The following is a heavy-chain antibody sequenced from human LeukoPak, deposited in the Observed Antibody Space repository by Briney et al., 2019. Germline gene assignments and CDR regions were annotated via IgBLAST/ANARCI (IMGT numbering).Heavy chain of an antibody. CDR1: GFTFSSYT. V-gene: IGHV3-21*01. CDR3: ARVLLDTMIGPFGY. D-gene: IGHD3-22*01. Sequence: PGGSLRLSCAASGFTFSSYTMNWVRQAPGKGLEWVSSISSSSSYIYYAGSVKGRFTISGDNAKNSLYLQMNSLRAEGTAVYYCARVLLDTMIGPFGYWGQGTLVTVSS. CDR2: ISSSSSYI. J-gene: IGHJ4*02.